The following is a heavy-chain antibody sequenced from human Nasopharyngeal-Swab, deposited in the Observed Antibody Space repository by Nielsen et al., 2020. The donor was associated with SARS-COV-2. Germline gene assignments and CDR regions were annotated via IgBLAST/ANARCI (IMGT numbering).Heavy chain of an antibody. J-gene: IGHJ4*02. CDR1: GFTFSSYA. Sequence: GGSLRLSCAASGFTFSSYAMHWVRQAPGKGLEWVAVISYDGSNKYYADSVKGRFTISRDNSKNTLYLQMNSLGAEDTAVYYCARDLRWLQFPAGGGDYWGQGTLVTVSS. D-gene: IGHD5-24*01. CDR2: ISYDGSNK. CDR3: ARDLRWLQFPAGGGDY. V-gene: IGHV3-30*04.